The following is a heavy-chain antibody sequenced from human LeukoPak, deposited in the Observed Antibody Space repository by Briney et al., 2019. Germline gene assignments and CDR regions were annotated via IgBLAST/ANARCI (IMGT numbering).Heavy chain of an antibody. J-gene: IGHJ3*02. CDR2: INHSGST. CDR3: ARDQGPRGYSYGLDSVAFDI. CDR1: GGSFSGYY. D-gene: IGHD5-18*01. V-gene: IGHV4-34*01. Sequence: SETLSLTCAVYGGSFSGYYWSWIRQPPGKGLEWIGEINHSGSTNYNPSLKGRVTISVDTSKNQFSLKLSSVTAADTAVYYCARDQGPRGYSYGLDSVAFDIWGQGTMVTVSS.